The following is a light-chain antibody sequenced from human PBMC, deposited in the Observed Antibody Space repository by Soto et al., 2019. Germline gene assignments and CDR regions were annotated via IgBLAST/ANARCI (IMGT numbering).Light chain of an antibody. CDR3: QQYGTWT. V-gene: IGKV3-11*01. J-gene: IGKJ1*01. CDR1: QTVSSS. CDR2: DAS. Sequence: EIVLTQSPATLSLSPGERATLSCRASQTVSSSLAWYQQKPGQAPRLLIYDASTRATGIPARFSGSGSGTDFTLTISSLEPEDFAVYYCQQYGTWTFGQGTKVDIK.